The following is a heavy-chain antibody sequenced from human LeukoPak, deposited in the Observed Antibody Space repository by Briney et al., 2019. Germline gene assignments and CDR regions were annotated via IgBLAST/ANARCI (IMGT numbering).Heavy chain of an antibody. Sequence: SETLSLTCTVSGGSISSYYWSWIRQPPGKGLEWIGYIYYSGSTNYNPSLKSRVTISVDTSKNQFSLKLSSVTAADTAVYYCARGTYLHWFDPWGQETLVTVSS. CDR3: ARGTYLHWFDP. CDR1: GGSISSYY. CDR2: IYYSGST. V-gene: IGHV4-59*01. D-gene: IGHD3-10*01. J-gene: IGHJ5*02.